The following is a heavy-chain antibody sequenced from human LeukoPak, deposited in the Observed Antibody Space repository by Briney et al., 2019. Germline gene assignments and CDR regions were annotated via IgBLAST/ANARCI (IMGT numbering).Heavy chain of an antibody. CDR1: GFTFRGFS. D-gene: IGHD1-7*01. CDR2: INGNGDTT. V-gene: IGHV3-64*02. J-gene: IGHJ5*02. CDR3: ARIGMENFYDL. Sequence: GGSLRLSCAGSGFTFRGFSMHWVRQAPGKGLEYVSAINGNGDTTYYADSVKGRFRISRDNSKNTLYLQMGNLRGEDMALYFCARIGMENFYDLWGQGTLVTVSA.